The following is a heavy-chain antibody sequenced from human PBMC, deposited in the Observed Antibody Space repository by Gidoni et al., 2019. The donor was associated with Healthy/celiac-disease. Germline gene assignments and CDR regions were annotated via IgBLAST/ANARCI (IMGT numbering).Heavy chain of an antibody. D-gene: IGHD1-26*01. J-gene: IGHJ3*02. CDR1: GFTFSSYA. Sequence: EVQLLESGGGLVQPGGSLRLSCAASGFTFSSYAMRWVRQAPGKGLEWVSAISGSGGSTYYADSVKGRFTISRDNSKNTLYLQMNSLRAEDTAVYYCAKVRRVGAILGWEGDDAFDIWGQGTMVTVSS. CDR3: AKVRRVGAILGWEGDDAFDI. V-gene: IGHV3-23*01. CDR2: ISGSGGST.